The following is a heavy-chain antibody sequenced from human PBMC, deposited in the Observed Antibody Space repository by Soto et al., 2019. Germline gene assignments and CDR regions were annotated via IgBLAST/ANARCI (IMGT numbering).Heavy chain of an antibody. D-gene: IGHD5-12*01. CDR1: GGTFSSSA. J-gene: IGHJ4*02. CDR2: IIPIFGTA. CDR3: ARGSRGVATIE. Sequence: SVMVWFSASGGTFSSSAIILMRQAPGQGLEWMGGIIPIFGTANYAQKFQGRVTITADESTSTAYMELSSLRSEDTAVYYCARGSRGVATIEWGQGSLVTFAS. V-gene: IGHV1-69*13.